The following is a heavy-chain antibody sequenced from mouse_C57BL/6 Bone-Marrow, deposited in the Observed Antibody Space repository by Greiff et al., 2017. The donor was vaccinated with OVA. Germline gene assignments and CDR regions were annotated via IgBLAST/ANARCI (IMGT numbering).Heavy chain of an antibody. CDR3: AKEDRDYGSSYAWFAY. J-gene: IGHJ3*01. Sequence: QVQLKESGPELVKPGASVKLSCKASGYTFTSYDINWVKQRPGQGLEWIGWIYPRDGSTKYNEKFKGKATLTVDTSSSTAYMELHSLTSEDSAVYFCAKEDRDYGSSYAWFAYWGQGTLVTVSA. CDR1: GYTFTSYD. D-gene: IGHD1-1*01. CDR2: IYPRDGST. V-gene: IGHV1-85*01.